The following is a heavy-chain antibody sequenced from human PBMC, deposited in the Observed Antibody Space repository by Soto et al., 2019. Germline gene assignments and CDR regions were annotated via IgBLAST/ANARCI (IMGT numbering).Heavy chain of an antibody. CDR3: AAGGGLPRYY. Sequence: QLQLQESGSGLVKPSQTLSLTCAVSGGSISSGGYSWSWIRQPPGKGLEWIGYIYHSGSTYYNPSLKGRVTIPVARSKNQFPRKLSSVTAADTAVYYCAAGGGLPRYYWGQGTLVTVSS. CDR2: IYHSGST. D-gene: IGHD5-12*01. J-gene: IGHJ4*02. V-gene: IGHV4-30-2*01. CDR1: GGSISSGGYS.